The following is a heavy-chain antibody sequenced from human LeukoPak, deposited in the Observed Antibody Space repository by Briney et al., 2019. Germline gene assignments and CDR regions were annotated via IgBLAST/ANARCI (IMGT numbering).Heavy chain of an antibody. D-gene: IGHD4-11*01. J-gene: IGHJ5*02. Sequence: MPSETLSLTCTVSGGSISSGDYYWSWIRQPPGKGLEWIGYVYYSGSTYYNPSLKSRVTISVDVSKNQFSLKLSSVTAADTAVYYCARLDSSSYGALGWFDPWGQGSLVTVSS. V-gene: IGHV4-30-4*01. CDR1: GGSISSGDYY. CDR2: VYYSGST. CDR3: ARLDSSSYGALGWFDP.